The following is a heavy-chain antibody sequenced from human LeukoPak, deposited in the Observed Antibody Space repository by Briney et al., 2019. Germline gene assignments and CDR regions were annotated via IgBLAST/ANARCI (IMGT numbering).Heavy chain of an antibody. V-gene: IGHV3-30*03. CDR1: GFTFSSHG. D-gene: IGHD3-3*01. CDR3: ASVGGPKTYYDFWSGYDFDY. J-gene: IGHJ4*02. CDR2: ISYDGSNK. Sequence: PGGSLRLSCAASGFTFSSHGMHWVRQAPGKGLEWVAVISYDGSNKYYADSVKGRFTISRDNSKNTLYLQMNSLRAEDTAVYYCASVGGPKTYYDFWSGYDFDYWGQGTLVTVSS.